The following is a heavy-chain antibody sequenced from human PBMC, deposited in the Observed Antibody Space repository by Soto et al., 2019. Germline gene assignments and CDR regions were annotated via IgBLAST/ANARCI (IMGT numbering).Heavy chain of an antibody. CDR3: ARAGGLDV. CDR2: IYYSGST. V-gene: IGHV4-31*03. CDR1: GGSVSSSGYY. J-gene: IGHJ6*02. Sequence: LSLTCTVSGGSVSSSGYYWTWMRQHPGKGLEWIGYIYYSGSTQYNSSLKSRVSISIDTSKNQFSLKLSSVTAADTAVYYCARAGGLDVWGQGTTVTVS.